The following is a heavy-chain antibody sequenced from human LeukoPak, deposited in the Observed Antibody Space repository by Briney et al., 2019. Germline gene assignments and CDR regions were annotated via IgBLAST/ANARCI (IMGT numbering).Heavy chain of an antibody. CDR1: GYTFTNYG. D-gene: IGHD6-19*01. Sequence: ASVKVSGKASGYTFTNYGISWVRQAPGQGLEWMGWISAYNGNTNYAQKLQGRVTMTTDTSTSTAYMELRSLRSDDTAVYYCAREKRYSSGWYYFDYWGQGTLVTVSS. V-gene: IGHV1-18*01. J-gene: IGHJ4*02. CDR3: AREKRYSSGWYYFDY. CDR2: ISAYNGNT.